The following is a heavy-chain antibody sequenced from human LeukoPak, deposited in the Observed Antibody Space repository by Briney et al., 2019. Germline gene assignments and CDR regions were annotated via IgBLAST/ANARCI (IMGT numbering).Heavy chain of an antibody. Sequence: MSSETLSLTCTVSGGSITSSGYHWGWIRQPPGKGLEWIGSIYHGGNTYNNPSLESRLTISVDPSKNHFSLKLSSVTAADTAVYYCASQDSTWYYLDYWGQGTLVTVSS. CDR3: ASQDSTWYYLDY. CDR1: GGSITSSGYH. CDR2: IYHGGNT. J-gene: IGHJ4*02. D-gene: IGHD6-13*01. V-gene: IGHV4-39*01.